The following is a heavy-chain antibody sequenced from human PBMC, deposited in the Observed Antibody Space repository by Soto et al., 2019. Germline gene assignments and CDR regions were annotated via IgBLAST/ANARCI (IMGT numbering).Heavy chain of an antibody. Sequence: QVQLVESGGGVVQPGTSLRLSCVGSGFTFRSFVIHWVRQAPGRGLEWVALTSYDGTNKYFGDSVKGRFTISRDNSRNTGDLQMDSVRLEDTALYYCARWGTTGGLDVGGQGTLVSV. CDR2: TSYDGTNK. CDR3: ARWGTTGGLDV. CDR1: GFTFRSFV. D-gene: IGHD3-16*01. V-gene: IGHV3-30*19. J-gene: IGHJ4*02.